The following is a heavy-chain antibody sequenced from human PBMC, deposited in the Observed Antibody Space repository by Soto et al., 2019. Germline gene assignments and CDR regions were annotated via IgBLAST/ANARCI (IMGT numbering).Heavy chain of an antibody. CDR2: MNPNSGNT. CDR3: ARGVVVQAADYYYYYMDV. Sequence: QVQLVQSVAEVKKPGATVKVSCKASGYTLTSYDINWVRQATGQGLEWMGWMNPNSGNTGYAQKLQGRVTITRNTSINTAYMELSSLRTEDPAVYYCARGVVVQAADYYYYYMDVWGKGTTVTVSS. V-gene: IGHV1-8*01. J-gene: IGHJ6*03. D-gene: IGHD2-2*01. CDR1: GYTLTSYD.